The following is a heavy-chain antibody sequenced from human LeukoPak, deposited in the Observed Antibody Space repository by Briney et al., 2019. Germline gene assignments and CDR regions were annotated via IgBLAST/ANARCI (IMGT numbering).Heavy chain of an antibody. J-gene: IGHJ5*02. D-gene: IGHD3-10*01. CDR2: INHSGST. CDR3: ARNRHWFGRRAWFDP. V-gene: IGHV4-39*07. CDR1: GGSISSSDYY. Sequence: PSETLSLTCTVSGGSISSSDYYWGWIRQPPGKGLEWIGEINHSGSTNYNPSLKSRVTISVDTSKNQFSLKLSSVTAADTAVYYCARNRHWFGRRAWFDPWGQGTLVTVSS.